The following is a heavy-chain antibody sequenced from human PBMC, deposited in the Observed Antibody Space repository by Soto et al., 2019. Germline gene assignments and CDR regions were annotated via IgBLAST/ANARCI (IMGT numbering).Heavy chain of an antibody. CDR3: ARGPSGDNVDS. CDR2: IYDGGRT. J-gene: IGHJ4*02. V-gene: IGHV4-30-4*01. D-gene: IGHD7-27*01. Sequence: QVQLQESGPGLVKPSQTLSLTCTVSGGSISTVDYWWSWIRQSPDMGLEWIGHIYDGGRTYNNPSLASRVTMSVDTSKSQLSLTLSSVSAADTAVYYCARGPSGDNVDSWGQGTLVTVSS. CDR1: GGSISTVDYW.